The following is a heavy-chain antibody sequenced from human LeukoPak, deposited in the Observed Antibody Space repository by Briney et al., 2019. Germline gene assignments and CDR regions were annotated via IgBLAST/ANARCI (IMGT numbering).Heavy chain of an antibody. Sequence: PGGSLRLSCAASGFTFSSYAMHWVRQAPGKGLEWVAVISYDGSNKYYADSVKGRFTISRDNSKNTLYLQMNSLRAEDTAVYYCARGRGKSGHPPYSSSWFWGQGTLVTVSS. CDR2: ISYDGSNK. J-gene: IGHJ4*02. CDR1: GFTFSSYA. CDR3: ARGRGKSGHPPYSSSWF. V-gene: IGHV3-30-3*01. D-gene: IGHD6-13*01.